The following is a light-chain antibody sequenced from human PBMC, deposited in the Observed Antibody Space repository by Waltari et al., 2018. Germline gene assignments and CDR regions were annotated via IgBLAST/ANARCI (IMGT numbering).Light chain of an antibody. V-gene: IGKV3-15*01. Sequence: ETVMTQSPATLSALPGERVTLSCGASQSISSHLARYQQKPGQPPRLVIYSASSRATGVPVRFSGSGSGTDFTLTISNLQSEDFAVYYCQQYNNWPLTFGGGTKVEL. CDR3: QQYNNWPLT. CDR1: QSISSH. CDR2: SAS. J-gene: IGKJ4*01.